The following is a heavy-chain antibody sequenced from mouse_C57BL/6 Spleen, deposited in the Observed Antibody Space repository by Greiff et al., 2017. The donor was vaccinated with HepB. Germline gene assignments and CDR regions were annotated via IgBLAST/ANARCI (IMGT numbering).Heavy chain of an antibody. CDR3: ARGDYYGRPDY. CDR2: INPSTGGT. J-gene: IGHJ2*01. Sequence: VQLQQSGPELVKPGASVKISCKASGYSFTGYYMNWVKQSPEKSLEWIGEINPSTGGTTYNQKFKAKAKLTVDKSSSTAYMQLKSLTSEDSAVYYCARGDYYGRPDYWGQGTTLTVSS. V-gene: IGHV1-42*01. D-gene: IGHD1-1*01. CDR1: GYSFTGYY.